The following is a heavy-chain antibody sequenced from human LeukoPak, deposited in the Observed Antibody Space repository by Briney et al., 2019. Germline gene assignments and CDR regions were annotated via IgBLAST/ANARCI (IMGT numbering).Heavy chain of an antibody. V-gene: IGHV1-46*01. J-gene: IGHJ6*03. D-gene: IGHD2/OR15-2a*01. Sequence: ASVKVSCKASGYTFTSYYMHWVRQAPGQGLEWMGIINPSGGSTSYAQKFQGRVTMTRDMSTSTVYMELSSLRSDDTAVYYCARVLQLDYYYYYMDVWGKGTTVTISS. CDR2: INPSGGST. CDR1: GYTFTSYY. CDR3: ARVLQLDYYYYYMDV.